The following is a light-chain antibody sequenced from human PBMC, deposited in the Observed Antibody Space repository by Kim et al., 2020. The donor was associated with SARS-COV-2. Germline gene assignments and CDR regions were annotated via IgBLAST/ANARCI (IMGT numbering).Light chain of an antibody. CDR3: QQRSNWPT. V-gene: IGKV3-11*01. CDR1: QSVSSY. CDR2: DAS. J-gene: IGKJ1*01. Sequence: SLFPGDGAPLACGASQSVSSYLAWYQQKPGQAPRLLIYDASNRATGIPARFSGGGSGTDFTLTISSLGPEDFAVYYCQQRSNWPTFGQGTKVDIK.